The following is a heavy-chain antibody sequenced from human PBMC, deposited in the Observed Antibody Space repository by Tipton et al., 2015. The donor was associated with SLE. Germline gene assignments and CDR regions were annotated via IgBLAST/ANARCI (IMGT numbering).Heavy chain of an antibody. J-gene: IGHJ5*02. CDR3: ASASSGYYFEP. D-gene: IGHD3-22*01. CDR2: IYTSGST. Sequence: TLSLTCTVSGGSISSGDFYWSWIRQPPGKGLAWIGYIYTSGSTNYNPSLKSRVTISVDTSKNQFSLKLSSVTAADTAVYYCASASSGYYFEPWGQGTLVTVSS. V-gene: IGHV4-61*08. CDR1: GGSISSGDFY.